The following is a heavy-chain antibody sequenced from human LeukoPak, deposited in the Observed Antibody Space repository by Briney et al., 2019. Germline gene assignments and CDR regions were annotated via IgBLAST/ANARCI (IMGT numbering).Heavy chain of an antibody. V-gene: IGHV3-9*01. J-gene: IGHJ4*02. D-gene: IGHD1-26*01. CDR2: IRWNSGSI. CDR3: AKSGSPLLIPIDAIYYFDY. CDR1: GFTFDDYA. Sequence: PGRSLRLSCAASGFTFDDYAMHWVRQAPGKGLEWVSGIRWNSGSIGYADSVKGRFTISRDNAKNSLYLQMNSLRAEDTALYYCAKSGSPLLIPIDAIYYFDYWGQGTLVTVSS.